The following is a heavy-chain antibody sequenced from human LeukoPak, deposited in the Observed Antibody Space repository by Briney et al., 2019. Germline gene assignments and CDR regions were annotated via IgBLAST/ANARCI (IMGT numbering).Heavy chain of an antibody. J-gene: IGHJ4*02. CDR3: ARDNDSRDPPHFDY. Sequence: SETLSLTCSVSGGSIYRSSYFWGWVRQPPGKGLEWIGSIYSGGRTYYSSSFQSRVTISVDTSNNQFSLILSSVTAADTALYYCARDNDSRDPPHFDYWGQGTLVTVSS. CDR1: GGSIYRSSYF. D-gene: IGHD3-16*01. CDR2: IYSGGRT. V-gene: IGHV4-39*02.